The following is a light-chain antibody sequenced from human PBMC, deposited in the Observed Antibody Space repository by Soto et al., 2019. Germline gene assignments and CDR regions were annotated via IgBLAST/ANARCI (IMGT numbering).Light chain of an antibody. CDR3: QYLNSCPLT. V-gene: IGKV1-9*01. CDR2: LAS. CDR1: QGIRNY. J-gene: IGKJ4*01. Sequence: IQLTQSPSSLSASVGERVTITCRASQGIRNYLAWYQQKPGKAPNLLIYLASTLQGGVPSRFSGSGSGTDFSLTISSLQAEDVATYYCQYLNSCPLTFGGGTKVE.